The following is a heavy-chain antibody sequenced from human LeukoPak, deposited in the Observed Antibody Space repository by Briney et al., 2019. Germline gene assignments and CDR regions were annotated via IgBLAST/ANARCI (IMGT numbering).Heavy chain of an antibody. CDR1: GFIFSSYS. V-gene: IGHV3-21*01. D-gene: IGHD6-13*01. Sequence: GGSLRLSCAASGFIFSSYSMNWVRQAPGKGLEWVSSISSSSSYIYYADSVKGRFTISRDNAKNSLYLRMNSLRAEDTAVYYCARAEQQLDYFDYWGQGALVTVSS. CDR2: ISSSSSYI. J-gene: IGHJ4*02. CDR3: ARAEQQLDYFDY.